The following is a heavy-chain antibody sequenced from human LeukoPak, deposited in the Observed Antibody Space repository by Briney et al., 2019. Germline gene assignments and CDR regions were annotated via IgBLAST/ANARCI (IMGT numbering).Heavy chain of an antibody. CDR2: IRSKAYGGTT. CDR1: GFTFGDYA. D-gene: IGHD3-22*01. J-gene: IGHJ4*02. Sequence: GGSLRLSCTASGFTFGDYAMSWFRQAPGKGLEWVGFIRSKAYGGTTEYAASVKGRFTISRDDSKSIAYLQMNSPKTEDTAVYYCTRDLLLHYDSSGIVDYWGQGTLVTVSS. CDR3: TRDLLLHYDSSGIVDY. V-gene: IGHV3-49*03.